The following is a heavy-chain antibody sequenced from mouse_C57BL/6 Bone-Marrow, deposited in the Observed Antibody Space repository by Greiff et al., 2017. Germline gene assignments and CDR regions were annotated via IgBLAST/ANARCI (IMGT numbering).Heavy chain of an antibody. J-gene: IGHJ4*01. CDR2: INPYNGGT. Sequence: EVQLQQSGPVLVKPGASVKMSCKASGYTFTDYYMNWVKQSHGKSLEWIGVINPYNGGTSYNQKFKGKATLTVDKSSSTAYMELNSLTSEDSAVYYCASLSTRKAMDYWGQGTSVTVSS. CDR1: GYTFTDYY. D-gene: IGHD2-1*01. CDR3: ASLSTRKAMDY. V-gene: IGHV1-19*01.